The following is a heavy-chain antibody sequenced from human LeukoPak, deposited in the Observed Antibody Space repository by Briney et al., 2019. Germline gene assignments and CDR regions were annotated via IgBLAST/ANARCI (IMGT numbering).Heavy chain of an antibody. V-gene: IGHV4-4*07. Sequence: PSETPSLTCTVSDGSINHHFWSWIRQPAGKGLDYIGRIYPSGSTNYNPSLKSRVTMSVDTSKRQLSLKLTSVTAADTAVYYCARLLIVESRFDPWGQGTLVSVSS. CDR2: IYPSGST. CDR1: DGSINHHF. D-gene: IGHD1-26*01. J-gene: IGHJ5*02. CDR3: ARLLIVESRFDP.